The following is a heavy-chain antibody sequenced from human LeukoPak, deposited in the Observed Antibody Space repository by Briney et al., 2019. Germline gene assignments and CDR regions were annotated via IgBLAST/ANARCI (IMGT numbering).Heavy chain of an antibody. V-gene: IGHV3-13*01. Sequence: PGGSLRLSCAASGFTFSSYDMHWVRQATGKGLEWVSAIGTAGDTYYPGSVKGRFTISRENAKNSLYLQMNSLRAEDTAVYYCARVSSYGSGSYYPDYYGMDVWGQGTLVTVSS. CDR2: IGTAGDT. J-gene: IGHJ6*02. CDR1: GFTFSSYD. D-gene: IGHD3-10*01. CDR3: ARVSSYGSGSYYPDYYGMDV.